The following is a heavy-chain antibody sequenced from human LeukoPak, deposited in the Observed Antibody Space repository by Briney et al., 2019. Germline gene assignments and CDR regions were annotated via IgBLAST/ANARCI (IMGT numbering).Heavy chain of an antibody. CDR1: GYSFTNYW. CDR3: ARHGPYSNSDY. CDR2: IYPGDSDT. Sequence: GESLKISCKGSGYSFTNYWIDWVRQMLGKGLEWMGVIYPGDSDTRYSPSFQGQVTISADKSIGTAYLQWSSLKASDTAMYYCARHGPYSNSDYWGQGTPVTVSS. J-gene: IGHJ4*02. V-gene: IGHV5-51*01. D-gene: IGHD4-11*01.